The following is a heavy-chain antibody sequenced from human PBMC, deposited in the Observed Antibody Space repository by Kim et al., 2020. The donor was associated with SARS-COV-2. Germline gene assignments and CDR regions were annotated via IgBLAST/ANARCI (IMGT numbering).Heavy chain of an antibody. V-gene: IGHV3-23*01. Sequence: GGSLRLSCAATGFTFTRYPMGWVRQAPGQGLEWVASISSSGGDTYYSDSVRGRFTISRDNAKNTLYLQANSLRGEDTALYYCATLDYFGSGSPRFDYWG. D-gene: IGHD3-10*01. CDR3: ATLDYFGSGSPRFDY. J-gene: IGHJ5*01. CDR2: ISSSGGDT. CDR1: GFTFTRYP.